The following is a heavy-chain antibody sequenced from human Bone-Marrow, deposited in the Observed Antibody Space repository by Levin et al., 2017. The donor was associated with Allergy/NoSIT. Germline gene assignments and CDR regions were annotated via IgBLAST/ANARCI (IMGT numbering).Heavy chain of an antibody. J-gene: IGHJ4*02. V-gene: IGHV3-23*01. CDR3: ARGEYSDDSSVIVD. D-gene: IGHD3-22*01. CDR1: GFTFSLYS. Sequence: GGSLRLSCAASGFTFSLYSMSWVRRAPGKGLEWVSGISGSGVRTYYTDSVKGRFTISRDNAKNTIFLQIHSLRVEDTAVYYCARGEYSDDSSVIVDWGQGTLVTVSS. CDR2: ISGSGVRT.